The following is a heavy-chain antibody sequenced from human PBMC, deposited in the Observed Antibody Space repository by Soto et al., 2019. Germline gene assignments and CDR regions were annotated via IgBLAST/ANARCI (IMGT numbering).Heavy chain of an antibody. V-gene: IGHV3-21*01. D-gene: IGHD2-2*01. Sequence: ESGGGLVKPGGSLRLSCAASGFTFSSYSMNWVRQAPGKGLEWVSSISSSNSYIYYADSVKGRFTNSRDNAKNSLYLQMNSLRAEDTAVYYCARGDCFSTSCYDNWGQGTLVTVSS. CDR3: ARGDCFSTSCYDN. CDR1: GFTFSSYS. CDR2: ISSSNSYI. J-gene: IGHJ4*02.